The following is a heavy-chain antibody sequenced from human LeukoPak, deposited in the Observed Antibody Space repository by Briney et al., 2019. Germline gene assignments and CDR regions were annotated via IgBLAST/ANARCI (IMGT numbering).Heavy chain of an antibody. D-gene: IGHD3-10*01. J-gene: IGHJ4*02. Sequence: GGSLRLSCAASGFTFRSHWMNWVRQAPGKGLEWVANIKHGGSEKYYVDSVKGRFTISRDNAKNSLYLQMNSLGAEDTAVYYCARGDENYYGSGSQDYWGQGTLVTVSS. CDR2: IKHGGSEK. CDR3: ARGDENYYGSGSQDY. CDR1: GFTFRSHW. V-gene: IGHV3-7*01.